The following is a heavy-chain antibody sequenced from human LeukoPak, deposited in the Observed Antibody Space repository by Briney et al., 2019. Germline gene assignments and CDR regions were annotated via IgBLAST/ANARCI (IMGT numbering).Heavy chain of an antibody. J-gene: IGHJ3*02. CDR1: GVSMSSYY. V-gene: IGHV4-4*07. CDR3: VRDPAPISKGAFDI. Sequence: PSETLSLTCTVSGVSMSSYYWSWIRQSAGKGLEWIGRIFVSGITNYNPSLKSRVTMSIDTPKNQFSLKLSSVTAADTAVYYCVRDPAPISKGAFDIWGQGTMVTVSS. D-gene: IGHD2-2*01. CDR2: IFVSGIT.